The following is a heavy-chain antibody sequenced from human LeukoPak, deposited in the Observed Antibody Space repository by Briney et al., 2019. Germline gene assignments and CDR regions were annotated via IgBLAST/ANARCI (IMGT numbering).Heavy chain of an antibody. Sequence: ASVKVSCKASGGTFSSYAISWVRQAPGQGLEWMGGIIPIFGTANYAQKFQGRVTITTDESTSTAYMELSSLRSEDTAVYYCAREHPGNPYPIAAAGTNYYYYYMDVWGKGTTVTVSS. CDR1: GGTFSSYA. CDR2: IIPIFGTA. V-gene: IGHV1-69*05. CDR3: AREHPGNPYPIAAAGTNYYYYYMDV. J-gene: IGHJ6*03. D-gene: IGHD6-13*01.